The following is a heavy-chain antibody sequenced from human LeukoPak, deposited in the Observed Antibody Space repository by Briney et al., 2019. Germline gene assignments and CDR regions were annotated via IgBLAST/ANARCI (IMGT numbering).Heavy chain of an antibody. V-gene: IGHV1-2*02. CDR2: INPNSGGT. CDR1: GYTFTGYY. J-gene: IGHJ3*02. Sequence: KPGASVKVSCKVSGYTFTGYYMHWVRQAPGQGLEWMGWINPNSGGTNYAQKFQSRVTMTRDTSISTAYMELSRLGSDDTAVYYCARDPRSFYYVNAFDIWGQGTMVTVSS. CDR3: ARDPRSFYYVNAFDI. D-gene: IGHD3-16*01.